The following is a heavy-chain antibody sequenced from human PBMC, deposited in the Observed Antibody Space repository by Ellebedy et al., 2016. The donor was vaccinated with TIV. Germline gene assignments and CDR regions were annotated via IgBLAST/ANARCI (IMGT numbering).Heavy chain of an antibody. Sequence: SETLSLXXVVYGGSFSGYYWSWIRQPPGKGLEWIGEINHSGSTNYNPSLKSRVTISVDTSKNQFSLKLSSVTAADTAVYYCARKWELHALDIWGQGTMVTVSS. CDR2: INHSGST. CDR3: ARKWELHALDI. CDR1: GGSFSGYY. D-gene: IGHD1-26*01. J-gene: IGHJ3*02. V-gene: IGHV4-34*01.